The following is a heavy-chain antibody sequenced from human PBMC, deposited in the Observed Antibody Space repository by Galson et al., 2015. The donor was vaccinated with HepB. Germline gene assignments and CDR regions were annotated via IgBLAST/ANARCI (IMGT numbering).Heavy chain of an antibody. J-gene: IGHJ3*02. D-gene: IGHD1-26*01. V-gene: IGHV3-11*01. CDR2: VSSIGTTM. CDR1: GFIFSDFY. CDR3: ARYYLLYFDI. Sequence: SLRLSCAASGFIFSDFYMSWIRQAPGKGLEWVSYVSSIGTTMYYADSVKGRFTISRDNAKNSLYLHMDSLRADDTAIYYCARYYLLYFDIWGPGTVVTVSS.